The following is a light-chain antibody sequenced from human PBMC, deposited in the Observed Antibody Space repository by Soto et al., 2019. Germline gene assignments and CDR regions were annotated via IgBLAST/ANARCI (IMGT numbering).Light chain of an antibody. V-gene: IGKV3-11*01. Sequence: EIVLTQSPGTLSLSPGERATLSCRASQSVSRSLAWYQKKPGQAPRLLIYDASNRATGIPARFSGSGSGTDFTLPISSLEPEDFAVYYCQQRGNLWTFGQGTKVEIK. CDR3: QQRGNLWT. CDR1: QSVSRS. J-gene: IGKJ1*01. CDR2: DAS.